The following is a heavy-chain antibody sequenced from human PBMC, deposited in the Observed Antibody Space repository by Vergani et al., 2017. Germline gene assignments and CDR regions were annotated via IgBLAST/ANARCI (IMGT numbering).Heavy chain of an antibody. V-gene: IGHV3-23*01. J-gene: IGHJ3*02. Sequence: EVQLLESGGGLVQPGGSLRLSCAASGFTFSSYAMSWVRQAPGKGLEWVSAISGSGGSTYYADSVKGRFTISRDNSKNTLYLQMNSLRAEDTAVYYCARSWGPDDAFDIWGQGTMVTVSS. CDR1: GFTFSSYA. CDR3: ARSWGPDDAFDI. CDR2: ISGSGGST. D-gene: IGHD3-16*01.